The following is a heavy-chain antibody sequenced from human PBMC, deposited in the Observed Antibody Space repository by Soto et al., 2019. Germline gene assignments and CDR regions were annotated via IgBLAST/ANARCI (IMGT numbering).Heavy chain of an antibody. D-gene: IGHD3-9*01. CDR2: IYAGGNT. CDR3: ARVTTFYDVLTSSYALNYFDY. J-gene: IGHJ4*02. CDR1: GFSVTSDY. Sequence: PGGSLRLSCTASGFSVTSDYMTWVRQAPGKGLECVSVIYAGGNTYYGASVKGRFTISSDNSKNTLYLQMNNLRAEDTAVYYCARVTTFYDVLTSSYALNYFDYWGQGTRVTVSS. V-gene: IGHV3-53*01.